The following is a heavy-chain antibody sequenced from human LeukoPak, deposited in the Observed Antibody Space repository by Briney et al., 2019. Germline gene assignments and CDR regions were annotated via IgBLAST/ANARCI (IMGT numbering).Heavy chain of an antibody. CDR1: GYSFTSYW. Sequence: GESLKISCKGSGYSFTSYWIGWVRQMPGKGLEWMGIIYPGDSDTRYSPSFQGQVTISADKSISTAYLQWSSLKASDTAMYYCARQGDTAMVTGTFDYWGQGTLVTVSS. D-gene: IGHD5-18*01. CDR3: ARQGDTAMVTGTFDY. J-gene: IGHJ4*02. V-gene: IGHV5-51*01. CDR2: IYPGDSDT.